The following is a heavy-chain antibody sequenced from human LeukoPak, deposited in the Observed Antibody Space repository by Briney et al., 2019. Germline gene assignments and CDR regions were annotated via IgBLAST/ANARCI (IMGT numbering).Heavy chain of an antibody. CDR2: ISGSGGST. V-gene: IGHV3-23*01. CDR1: GFTFSDYY. J-gene: IGHJ4*02. Sequence: GGSLRLSCAASGFTFSDYYMSWIRQAPGKGLERVSAISGSGGSTYYADSVKGRFTISRDNSKNTLYLQMNSLRAEDTAVYYCAKGRGGPFDYWGQGTLVTVSS. CDR3: AKGRGGPFDY.